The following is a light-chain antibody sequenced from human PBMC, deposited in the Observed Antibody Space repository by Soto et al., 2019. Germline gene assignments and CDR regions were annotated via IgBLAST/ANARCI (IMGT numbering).Light chain of an antibody. CDR2: TTS. Sequence: DIQMTQSPSSLSASLGDRVTITCRASQSISNYLNWYQQKPGKAPKLLIHTTSSLQSGVPSRFSASGTGTDFTLTISSLQPEDFAVYYCQQYNNWPPLTFGGGTKVEIK. V-gene: IGKV1-39*01. CDR1: QSISNY. J-gene: IGKJ4*01. CDR3: QQYNNWPPLT.